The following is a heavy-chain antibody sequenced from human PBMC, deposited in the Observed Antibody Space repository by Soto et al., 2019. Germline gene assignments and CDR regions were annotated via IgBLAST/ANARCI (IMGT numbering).Heavy chain of an antibody. J-gene: IGHJ4*02. CDR2: IRNKASGGTT. CDR3: TKWPGNAQSNFEH. V-gene: IGHV3-49*04. Sequence: LRLSCTASGFIFDDYVMTWVRQAPGKGLEFVGSIRNKASGGTTEYAASVKGRFTISRDDSKSIAYLQMNSLKTEDTAVYYCTKWPGNAQSNFEHWGQGTQVTVSS. CDR1: GFIFDDYV. D-gene: IGHD5-12*01.